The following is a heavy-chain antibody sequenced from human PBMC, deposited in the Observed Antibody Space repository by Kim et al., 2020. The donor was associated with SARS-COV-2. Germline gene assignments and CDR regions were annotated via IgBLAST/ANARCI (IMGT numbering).Heavy chain of an antibody. V-gene: IGHV4-59*08. Sequence: SETLSLTCTVSGGSISSYYWSWIRQPPGKGLEWIGYIYYSGSTNYNPSLKSRVTISVDTSKNQFSLKLSSVTAADTAVYYCARRLYYGSGSSYYYYGMDVWGQGTTGTVSS. CDR2: IYYSGST. CDR3: ARRLYYGSGSSYYYYGMDV. D-gene: IGHD3-10*01. CDR1: GGSISSYY. J-gene: IGHJ6*02.